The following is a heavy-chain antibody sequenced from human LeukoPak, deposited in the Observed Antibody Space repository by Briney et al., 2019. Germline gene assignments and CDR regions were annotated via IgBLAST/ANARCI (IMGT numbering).Heavy chain of an antibody. CDR2: IKQDGSEK. V-gene: IGHV3-7*04. CDR3: ARAQKYYYGSGSYYSISD. Sequence: GGSLRLSCAASGFTFSSYWMTWVRQAPGKGLEWVANIKQDGSEKYYVDSVKGRFTISRDNAKNSLYLQMNSLRAEDTAVYYCARAQKYYYGSGSYYSISDWGQGTLVTVSS. CDR1: GFTFSSYW. D-gene: IGHD3-10*01. J-gene: IGHJ4*02.